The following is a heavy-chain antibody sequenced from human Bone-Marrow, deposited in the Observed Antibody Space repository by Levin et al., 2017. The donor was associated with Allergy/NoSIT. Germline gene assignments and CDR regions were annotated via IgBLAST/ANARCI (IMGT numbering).Heavy chain of an antibody. Sequence: GESLKISCKVSGYTLTELSMDWVRQVPGKGLEWMGSFDPEKGETIYAQKFQGRVTMTEDTSTDTAYLDLTHLSSEDTAVYYCASRGNHDMLTGYRVGYSYFGMDVWGQGTTVTVSS. J-gene: IGHJ6*02. CDR3: ASRGNHDMLTGYRVGYSYFGMDV. CDR1: GYTLTELS. CDR2: FDPEKGET. V-gene: IGHV1-24*01. D-gene: IGHD3-9*01.